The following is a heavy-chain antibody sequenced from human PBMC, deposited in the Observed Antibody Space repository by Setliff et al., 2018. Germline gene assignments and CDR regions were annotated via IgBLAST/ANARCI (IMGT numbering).Heavy chain of an antibody. J-gene: IGHJ5*02. V-gene: IGHV4-61*09. D-gene: IGHD2-15*01. CDR1: GDSISSRRSY. CDR3: ASNWIGYPHRFDP. CDR2: IYTSWST. Sequence: SETLSLTCTVSGDSISSRRSYWGWFRQPAGKGLEWIGQIYTSWSTNYNPSLKSRVTISADTSKNQFSLRLTSVTAADTAIYYCASNWIGYPHRFDPWGQGTLVTVSS.